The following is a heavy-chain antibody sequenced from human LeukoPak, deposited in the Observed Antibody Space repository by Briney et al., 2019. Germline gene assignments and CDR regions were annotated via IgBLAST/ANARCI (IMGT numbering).Heavy chain of an antibody. V-gene: IGHV3-15*07. Sequence: PGGSLRLSCAASGFTFNNAWMNWVSQAPGKGLEWVGRIKRKTDGGTTDYAAPVKGRFTISRDDSKNTLYLQMNSLKTEDTAVYYCMRPLDYWGQGTLVTVSS. J-gene: IGHJ4*02. CDR2: IKRKTDGGTT. CDR1: GFTFNNAW. CDR3: MRPLDY.